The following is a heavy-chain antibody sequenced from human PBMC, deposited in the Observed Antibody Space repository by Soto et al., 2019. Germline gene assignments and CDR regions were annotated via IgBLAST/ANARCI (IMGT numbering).Heavy chain of an antibody. CDR2: INTYNGNT. D-gene: IGHD2-15*01. CDR1: GYTFTSYG. Sequence: QVQVVQSGAEVKKPGASVKVSCKASGYTFTSYGISWVRQAPGQGLEWMGWINTYNGNTNYAQKLQGRVTMTTDTSTSTAYREMRSLRSDDTAVDDCACAWGYFGDYWGQGTLVTVSS. V-gene: IGHV1-18*01. CDR3: ACAWGYFGDY. J-gene: IGHJ4*02.